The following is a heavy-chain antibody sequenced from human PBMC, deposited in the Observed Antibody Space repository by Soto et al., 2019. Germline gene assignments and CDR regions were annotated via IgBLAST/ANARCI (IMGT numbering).Heavy chain of an antibody. CDR1: GDSISSGGYY. J-gene: IGHJ6*02. D-gene: IGHD3-10*01. V-gene: IGHV4-31*03. CDR3: ARVRGATYFYYGMDV. Sequence: SETLSLTCTVSGDSISSGGYYWSWIRQHPGKGLEWIGYIYYSGSTYYNPSLESRLTISVDRSENQISLKLSSVTAADTAVYFCARVRGATYFYYGMDVWGQGTTVTVSS. CDR2: IYYSGST.